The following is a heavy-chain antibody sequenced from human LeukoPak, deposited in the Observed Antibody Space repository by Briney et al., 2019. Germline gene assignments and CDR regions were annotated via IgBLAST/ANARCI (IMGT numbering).Heavy chain of an antibody. CDR3: SRDYDLPETYEYLKD. CDR2: IIPIFGTG. D-gene: IGHD2/OR15-2a*01. Sequence: SVKVSCKASGGNFNTYAISWVRQAPGQGLEWMGGIIPIFGTGNYAHKFKGRFTITTDNSPNTAYMQLSSLKAEDTAVYYCSRDYDLPETYEYLKDWGQGTLVSVSS. V-gene: IGHV1-69*05. J-gene: IGHJ1*01. CDR1: GGNFNTYA.